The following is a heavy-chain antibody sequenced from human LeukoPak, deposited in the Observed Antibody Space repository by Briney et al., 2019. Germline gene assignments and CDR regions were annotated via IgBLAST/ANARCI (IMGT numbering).Heavy chain of an antibody. CDR1: GGTFSSYA. Sequence: SVKVSCKASGGTFSSYAISWVRQAPGQGLEWMGGIIPIFGTANYAQKFQGRVTMTTDTSTSTAYMELESLRSDDTAVYYCARDRGRLFSGGTFDYWGQGTLVTVSS. CDR2: IIPIFGTA. J-gene: IGHJ4*02. CDR3: ARDRGRLFSGGTFDY. D-gene: IGHD2-15*01. V-gene: IGHV1-69*05.